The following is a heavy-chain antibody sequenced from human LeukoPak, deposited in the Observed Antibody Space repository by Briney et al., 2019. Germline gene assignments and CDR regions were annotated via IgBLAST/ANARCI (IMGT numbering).Heavy chain of an antibody. CDR1: GFTFSSYA. V-gene: IGHV3-23*01. CDR3: AKPPSSLARGSHIDY. D-gene: IGHD3-16*01. J-gene: IGHJ4*02. CDR2: ISGSGDNT. Sequence: PGGSLRLSCAASGFTFSSYAMSWVRQAPGKGLEWVSGISGSGDNTYYADSVKGRFTISRDNSKSTLYLQMHGLRVEDTAVYYCAKPPSSLARGSHIDYWGQGTLVTVSS.